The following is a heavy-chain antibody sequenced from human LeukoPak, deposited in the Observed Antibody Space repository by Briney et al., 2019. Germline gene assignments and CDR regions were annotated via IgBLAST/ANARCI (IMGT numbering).Heavy chain of an antibody. Sequence: ASVKVSCKASGYTFTGYYMHWVRQAPGQGLEWMGWINPNSGGTNYAQKFQGRVTMTRDTSISTVYMELSRLRSDDTAVYYCARVLYLPVTTSGGPNYYYYYYMDVWGKGTTVTVSS. CDR2: INPNSGGT. CDR3: ARVLYLPVTTSGGPNYYYYYYMDV. V-gene: IGHV1-2*02. J-gene: IGHJ6*03. CDR1: GYTFTGYY. D-gene: IGHD4-17*01.